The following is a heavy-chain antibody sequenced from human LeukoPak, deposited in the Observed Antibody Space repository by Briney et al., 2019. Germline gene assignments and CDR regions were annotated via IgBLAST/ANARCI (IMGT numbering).Heavy chain of an antibody. J-gene: IGHJ4*02. V-gene: IGHV4-59*01. D-gene: IGHD1-26*01. CDR1: GGSISSYY. CDR3: ARDTGIYSGSYRYFDY. Sequence: SETLSLTCTVSGGSISSYYWSWIRQPPGKGLEWIGDIYYSGSTNYNPSLKSRVTISVDTSKNQFSLKLSSVTAADTAVYYCARDTGIYSGSYRYFDYWGQGTLVTVSS. CDR2: IYYSGST.